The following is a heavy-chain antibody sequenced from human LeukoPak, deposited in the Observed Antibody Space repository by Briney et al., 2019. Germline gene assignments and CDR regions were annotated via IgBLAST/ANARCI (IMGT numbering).Heavy chain of an antibody. CDR3: ARSRQPYPTSSYYFDY. D-gene: IGHD6-6*01. Sequence: GGSLRLSCPASGFTFTSYAMSWVRQAPGKGLQWVSSISSSGGSTYYADSVKGRFTISRDNSRNTLYLQMCSLRAEDTAVYYCARSRQPYPTSSYYFDYWGQGTLVTVSS. J-gene: IGHJ4*02. CDR1: GFTFTSYA. V-gene: IGHV3-23*01. CDR2: ISSSGGST.